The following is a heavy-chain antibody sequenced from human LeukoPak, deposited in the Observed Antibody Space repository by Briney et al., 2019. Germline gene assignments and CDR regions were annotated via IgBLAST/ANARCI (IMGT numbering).Heavy chain of an antibody. CDR1: GFTFSAYS. D-gene: IGHD2-15*01. CDR3: ARESLSGGSLRYFDP. Sequence: PGGSLRLSCAASGFTFSAYSMNWVRQAPGKGLEWISYIDSSSRTIYYADSVKGRFTISRDNARNLLYLQTSSLRDDDTAVYYCARESLSGGSLRYFDPWGQGTLVTVSS. V-gene: IGHV3-48*02. CDR2: IDSSSRTI. J-gene: IGHJ5*02.